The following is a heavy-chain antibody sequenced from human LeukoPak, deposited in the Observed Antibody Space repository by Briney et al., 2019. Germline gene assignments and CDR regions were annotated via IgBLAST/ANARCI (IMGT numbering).Heavy chain of an antibody. Sequence: GGSLRLSCAASGFAFSSYWMSWVRQAPGKGLEWVANIKQDGSEKYYVDSVKGRFTISRDNAKNSLYLQMNSLRAEDTAVYYCASTPGYSSSWYGDYWGQGTLVTVSS. CDR3: ASTPGYSSSWYGDY. CDR2: IKQDGSEK. J-gene: IGHJ4*02. D-gene: IGHD6-13*01. CDR1: GFAFSSYW. V-gene: IGHV3-7*01.